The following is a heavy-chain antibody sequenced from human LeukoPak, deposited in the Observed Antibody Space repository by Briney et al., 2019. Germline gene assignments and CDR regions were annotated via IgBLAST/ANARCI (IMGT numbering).Heavy chain of an antibody. CDR1: GGSISNYY. CDR2: ISYSGST. Sequence: SETLSLTCTVSGGSISNYYWSWIRQPPGKGLEWIGYISYSGSTNYNPSLKSRVTMSIDTSKNQFSLKLSSVTAADTAVYFCARGAGGLGIDYWGQGTLVSVSS. D-gene: IGHD3-10*01. J-gene: IGHJ4*02. V-gene: IGHV4-59*01. CDR3: ARGAGGLGIDY.